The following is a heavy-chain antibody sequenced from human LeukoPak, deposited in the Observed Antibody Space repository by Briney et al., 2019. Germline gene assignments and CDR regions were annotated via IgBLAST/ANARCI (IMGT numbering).Heavy chain of an antibody. CDR2: IRQDGSQK. Sequence: GGSLRLSCAASGFTFSSYWMSWVRQAPGKGLEWVATIRQDGSQKYYVDSVKGRFTISRDNAKNSLYLQMNSLRAEDTAVYYCARGGAAAGIFEVGYYYYMDVWGKGTTVTISS. J-gene: IGHJ6*03. CDR1: GFTFSSYW. V-gene: IGHV3-7*04. D-gene: IGHD6-13*01. CDR3: ARGGAAAGIFEVGYYYYMDV.